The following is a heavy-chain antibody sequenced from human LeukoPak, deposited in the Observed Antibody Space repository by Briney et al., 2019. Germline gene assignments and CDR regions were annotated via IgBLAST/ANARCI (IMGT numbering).Heavy chain of an antibody. D-gene: IGHD3-3*01. CDR2: IRSKAYGGTT. CDR1: GFAFGDYA. J-gene: IGHJ4*02. Sequence: GGSLRLSCTASGFAFGDYAMSWVRQAPGKGLEWVGFIRSKAYGGTTEYAASVKGRFTISRDDSKSIAYLQMNSLKTEDTAVYYCRCDFWSGYYNLDYWGQGTLVTVSS. CDR3: RCDFWSGYYNLDY. V-gene: IGHV3-49*04.